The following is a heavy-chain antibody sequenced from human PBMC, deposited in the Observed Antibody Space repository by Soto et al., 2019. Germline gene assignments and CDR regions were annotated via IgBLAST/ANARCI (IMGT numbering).Heavy chain of an antibody. CDR2: ISAGNGNT. CDR1: GYTFHSYA. J-gene: IGHJ4*02. CDR3: ARDGPSGSYNLDY. V-gene: IGHV1-3*01. D-gene: IGHD1-26*01. Sequence: ASVKVSCKASGYTFHSYAMNWVRQAPGQRLEWMGWISAGNGNTIYSQKFQARVTITRDTSASTAYMGLSSLRSEDTAVYYCARDGPSGSYNLDYWGQGTLVTVSS.